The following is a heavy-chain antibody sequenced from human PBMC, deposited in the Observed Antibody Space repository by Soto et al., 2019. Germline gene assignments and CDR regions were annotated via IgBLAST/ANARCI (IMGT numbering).Heavy chain of an antibody. CDR1: GGNFVGYA. Sequence: GVSLGVWCAASGGNFVGYARNWVRLPPGKGLEWVSAIDAAGAATYYEDSVKGRFTISIDNSRNTLYLQMDSLRAEDTAVYYCARVGLVTRNLGYWGQGTLVTVSS. CDR2: IDAAGAAT. J-gene: IGHJ4*02. CDR3: ARVGLVTRNLGY. V-gene: IGHV3-23*01. D-gene: IGHD3-16*01.